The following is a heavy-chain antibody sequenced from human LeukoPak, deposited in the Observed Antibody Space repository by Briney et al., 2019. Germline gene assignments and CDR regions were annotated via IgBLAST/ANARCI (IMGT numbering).Heavy chain of an antibody. D-gene: IGHD6-13*01. V-gene: IGHV3-21*01. CDR1: GFTCSTYN. CDR3: ARDHYSRNDY. CDR2: ISRSSTNI. Sequence: PGGSLRLSCAASGFTCSTYNMNWVRQAPGKGLEWVSSISRSSTNIYYADSVKGRFTISRDNAKNSLYLQMNSLRDEDTALYYCARDHYSRNDYWGQGTPVTVSS. J-gene: IGHJ4*02.